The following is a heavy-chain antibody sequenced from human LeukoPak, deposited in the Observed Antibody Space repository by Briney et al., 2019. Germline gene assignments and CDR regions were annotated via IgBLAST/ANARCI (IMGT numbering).Heavy chain of an antibody. D-gene: IGHD1-26*01. J-gene: IGHJ4*02. Sequence: PSETLSLACTVSGGSISSYYWSWIRQPPGKGLEWIGYIYYSGGTNYNPSLKSRVTISVDTSKNQFSLKLSSVTAADTAVYYCAIGVGASCCDYWGQGTLVTVSS. CDR3: AIGVGASCCDY. CDR1: GGSISSYY. V-gene: IGHV4-59*01. CDR2: IYYSGGT.